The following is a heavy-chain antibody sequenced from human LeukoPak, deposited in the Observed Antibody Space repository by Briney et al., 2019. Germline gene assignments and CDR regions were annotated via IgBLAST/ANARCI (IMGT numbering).Heavy chain of an antibody. CDR2: IYTSRST. V-gene: IGHV4-4*07. J-gene: IGHJ4*02. CDR1: GGSISSYY. D-gene: IGHD5-18*01. CDR3: VRDGQGYSYGYDY. Sequence: SETLSLTCTVSGGSISSYYWSWIRQPAGKGLEWIGRIYTSRSTNYNPSLKSRVTMSVDTSKNQFSLKLNSVTAADTAVYYCVRDGQGYSYGYDYWGQGTLVTVSS.